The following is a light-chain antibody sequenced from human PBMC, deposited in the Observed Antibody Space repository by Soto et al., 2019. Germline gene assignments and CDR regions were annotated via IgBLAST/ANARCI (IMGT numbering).Light chain of an antibody. V-gene: IGKV1-33*01. J-gene: IGKJ4*02. CDR3: QQQADFPLT. CDR2: DAS. Sequence: DIQMTQSPSSLSSSVGDRVIITCEASQDIGNYLAWYQQKSGQAPTLLIYDASYLETGDPSRFRVRGSGTEFTFPITGLQSEDFATYYCQQQADFPLTCGRGTKIDFK. CDR1: QDIGNY.